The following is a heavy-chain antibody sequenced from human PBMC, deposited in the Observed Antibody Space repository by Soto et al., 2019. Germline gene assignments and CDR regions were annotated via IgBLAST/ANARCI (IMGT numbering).Heavy chain of an antibody. J-gene: IGHJ4*02. CDR2: TPFNENRK. CDR1: VFTLSSVG. V-gene: IGHV3-30*18. CDR3: AKQVSSGYYRTDDD. D-gene: IGHD6-19*01. Sequence: SLGISYASSVFTLSSVGMHCFRHSPGKGLEWVGVTPFNENRKYYGDSVRGRFTISRDNSRNTVYLEMNTLRADDTAVYYCAKQVSSGYYRTDDDWGQGTPVSV.